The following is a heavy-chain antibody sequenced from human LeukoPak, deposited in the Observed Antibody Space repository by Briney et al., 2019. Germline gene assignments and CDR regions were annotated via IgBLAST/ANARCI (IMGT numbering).Heavy chain of an antibody. V-gene: IGHV1-69*13. Sequence: SVKVSCKASGGTFSSYAISWVRQAPGQGLEWMGRIIPIFGTANYAQKFQGRVTITADESTSTAYMELSSLRSEDTAVYYCARASPYYDFWSGYWNNWFDPWGQGTLVTVSS. CDR3: ARASPYYDFWSGYWNNWFDP. D-gene: IGHD3-3*01. CDR2: IIPIFGTA. CDR1: GGTFSSYA. J-gene: IGHJ5*02.